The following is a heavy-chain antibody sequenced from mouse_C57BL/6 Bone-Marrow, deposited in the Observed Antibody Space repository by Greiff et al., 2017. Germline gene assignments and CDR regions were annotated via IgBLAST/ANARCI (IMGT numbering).Heavy chain of an antibody. Sequence: VQGVESGAELAKPGASVKLSCKASGYTFTSYWMHWVKQRPGQGLEWIGYINPSSGYTKYNQKFKDKATLTADKSSSTAYMQLSSLTYEDSAVYYCARDWALYYFDYWGQGTTLTVSS. J-gene: IGHJ2*01. CDR1: GYTFTSYW. CDR2: INPSSGYT. CDR3: ARDWALYYFDY. V-gene: IGHV1-7*01. D-gene: IGHD4-1*01.